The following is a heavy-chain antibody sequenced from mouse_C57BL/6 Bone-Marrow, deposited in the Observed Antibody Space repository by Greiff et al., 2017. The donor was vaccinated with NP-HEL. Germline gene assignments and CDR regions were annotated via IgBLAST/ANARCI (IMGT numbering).Heavy chain of an antibody. CDR3: TRDFLITTVVATRPWFAY. CDR1: GFTFSSYA. D-gene: IGHD1-1*01. V-gene: IGHV5-9-1*02. CDR2: ISSGGDYI. J-gene: IGHJ3*01. Sequence: EVQGVESGEGLVKPGGSLKLSCAASGFTFSSYAMSWVRQTPEKRLEWVAYISSGGDYIYYADTVKGRFTISRDNARNTLYLQMSSLKSEDTAMYYCTRDFLITTVVATRPWFAYWGQGTLVTVSA.